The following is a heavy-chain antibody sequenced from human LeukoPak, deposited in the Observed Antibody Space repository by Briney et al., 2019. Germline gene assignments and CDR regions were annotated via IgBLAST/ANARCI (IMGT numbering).Heavy chain of an antibody. Sequence: SVNVPCKSSGGTFSSYAISWVRQAPGQGLEWMGGIIPIFGTANYAQKFQGRVTITADKSTSTAYMELSSLRSEDTAVYYCARGNCSSTSCYRSPFDYWGQGSLVTVSS. D-gene: IGHD2-2*01. V-gene: IGHV1-69*06. CDR1: GGTFSSYA. J-gene: IGHJ4*02. CDR2: IIPIFGTA. CDR3: ARGNCSSTSCYRSPFDY.